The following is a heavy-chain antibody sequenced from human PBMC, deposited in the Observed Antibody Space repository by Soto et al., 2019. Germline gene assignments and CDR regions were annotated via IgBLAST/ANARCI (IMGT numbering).Heavy chain of an antibody. D-gene: IGHD1-7*01. CDR3: ARGGDFKNYEYYFDY. V-gene: IGHV4-59*01. CDR1: GGSISSYY. CDR2: IYYSGST. J-gene: IGHJ4*02. Sequence: SETLSLTCTVSGGSISSYYWSWIRQPPGKGLEWIGYIYYSGSTNYNPSLKSRVTISVDTSKNQFSLKLSSVTAADAAVYYCARGGDFKNYEYYFDYWGQGTLVTVSS.